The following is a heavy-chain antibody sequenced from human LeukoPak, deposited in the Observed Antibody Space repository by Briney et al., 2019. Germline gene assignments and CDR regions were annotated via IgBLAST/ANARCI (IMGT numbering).Heavy chain of an antibody. Sequence: GESLKISCKGSGYTFTTFWIGWVRQMPGKGLEWMGIVYPGDSDTTYSPSFQGQVTISADRSISTAYLQWSSLKASDTAMYYCARRIGSGWRFDYWGQGTLVTVSS. D-gene: IGHD6-19*01. CDR2: VYPGDSDT. V-gene: IGHV5-51*01. J-gene: IGHJ4*02. CDR1: GYTFTTFW. CDR3: ARRIGSGWRFDY.